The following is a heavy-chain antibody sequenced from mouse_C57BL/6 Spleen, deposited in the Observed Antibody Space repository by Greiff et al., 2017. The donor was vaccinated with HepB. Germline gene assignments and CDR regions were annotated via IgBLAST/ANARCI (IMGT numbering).Heavy chain of an antibody. V-gene: IGHV1-82*01. CDR3: ASRTAQAYAMDY. CDR2: IYPGDGDT. J-gene: IGHJ4*01. CDR1: GYAFSSSW. Sequence: QVQLQQSGPELVKPGASVKISCKASGYAFSSSWMNWVKQRPGKGLEWIGRIYPGDGDTNYNGKFKGKATLTADKSSSTAYMQLSSLTSEDSAVYFCASRTAQAYAMDYWGQGTSVTVSS. D-gene: IGHD3-2*02.